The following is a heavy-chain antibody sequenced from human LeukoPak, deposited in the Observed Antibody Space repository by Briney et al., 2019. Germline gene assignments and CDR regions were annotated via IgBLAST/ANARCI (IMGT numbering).Heavy chain of an antibody. D-gene: IGHD5-24*01. CDR3: ARGEMATIPDY. V-gene: IGHV4-34*01. CDR1: GGSFSGYY. J-gene: IGHJ4*02. CDR2: VYHSGST. Sequence: KPSETLSLTCAVYGGSFSGYYWSWIRQPPGKGLEWIGYVYHSGSTYYNPSLKSRVTISVDRSKNQFSLKLSSVTAADTAVYYCARGEMATIPDYWGQGTLVTVSS.